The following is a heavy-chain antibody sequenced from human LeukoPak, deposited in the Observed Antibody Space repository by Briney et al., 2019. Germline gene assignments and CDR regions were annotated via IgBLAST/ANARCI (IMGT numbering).Heavy chain of an antibody. CDR3: ARHNYDFWSVYMDV. CDR2: ISYSSSTI. Sequence: GGSLRLSCAASGFTFSSYSMNWVRQAPGKGLEWVSYISYSSSTIYYADSVKGRFTISRDNAKNSLYLQMNSLRAEDTAVYYCARHNYDFWSVYMDVWGKGTTVTVSS. D-gene: IGHD3-3*01. J-gene: IGHJ6*03. V-gene: IGHV3-48*04. CDR1: GFTFSSYS.